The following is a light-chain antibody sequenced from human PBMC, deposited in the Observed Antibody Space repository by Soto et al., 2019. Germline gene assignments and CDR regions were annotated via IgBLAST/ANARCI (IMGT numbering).Light chain of an antibody. CDR3: SSYTSSDTLV. V-gene: IGLV2-14*01. CDR1: SRDVANYNY. CDR2: EVT. Sequence: HSALTQPASVSGSPGQSITISCTGTSRDVANYNYVSWYQQHPGKAPKLMIYEVTNRPSGISNRFFGSKSGNTASLTISGLQAEDEADYYCSSYTSSDTLVFGAGTKLTVL. J-gene: IGLJ2*01.